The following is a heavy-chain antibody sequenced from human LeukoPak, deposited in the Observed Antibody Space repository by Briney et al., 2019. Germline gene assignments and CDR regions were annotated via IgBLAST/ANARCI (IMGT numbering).Heavy chain of an antibody. CDR3: ARVSPFSSSSSLVY. J-gene: IGHJ4*02. Sequence: ASVKVSCKASRYTFTGYYMHWVRQAPGQGLEWMGWINPNSGGTNYAQKFQGRVTMTRDTSISTASMDLSRLRSEDTAMYYCARVSPFSSSSSLVYWGQGTLVTVSS. V-gene: IGHV1-2*02. D-gene: IGHD6-6*01. CDR1: RYTFTGYY. CDR2: INPNSGGT.